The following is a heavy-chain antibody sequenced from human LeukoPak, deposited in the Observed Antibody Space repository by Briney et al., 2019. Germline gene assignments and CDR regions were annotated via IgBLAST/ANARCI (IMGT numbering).Heavy chain of an antibody. V-gene: IGHV1-18*01. J-gene: IGHJ4*02. CDR3: ARDPTSRGYRDY. CDR2: ISAYNGNT. CDR1: GYTFTSYD. D-gene: IGHD5-18*01. Sequence: VASVKVSCKASGYTFTSYDINWVRQATGQGLEWMGWISAYNGNTNYAQKLQGRVTMTTDTSTSTAYMELRSLRSDDTAVYYCARDPTSRGYRDYWGQGTLVTASS.